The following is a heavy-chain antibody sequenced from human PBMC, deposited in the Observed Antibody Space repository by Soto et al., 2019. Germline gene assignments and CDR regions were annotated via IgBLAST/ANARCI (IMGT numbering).Heavy chain of an antibody. CDR3: ATRTPDRGYMGVFDY. D-gene: IGHD2-15*01. Sequence: QVQVQESGPGLVKPSETLSLTCTVSGGSVTSDVYYWTWIRQHPGKGLEWIGYTHHSGSTYCNPSLKSRVTISIDAFKNQFSLRLSSVTAADTAVYYCATRTPDRGYMGVFDYWGQGIMVSVSS. CDR1: GGSVTSDVYY. V-gene: IGHV4-31*03. J-gene: IGHJ4*02. CDR2: THHSGST.